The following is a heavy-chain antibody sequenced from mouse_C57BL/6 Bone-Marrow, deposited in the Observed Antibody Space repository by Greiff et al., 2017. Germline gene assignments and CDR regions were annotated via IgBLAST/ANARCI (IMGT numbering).Heavy chain of an antibody. Sequence: EVQLQQSGPELVKPGASVKIPCKASGYTFTDYNMDWVKQSHGQSLEWIGDINPNNGGTIYNQKFKGKATLTVDKSSSTAYMALRSLTSADTAVYYGAIKAYYYGTPWFAYWGQGTLVTVSA. CDR1: GYTFTDYN. D-gene: IGHD1-1*01. J-gene: IGHJ3*01. CDR2: INPNNGGT. CDR3: AIKAYYYGTPWFAY. V-gene: IGHV1-18*01.